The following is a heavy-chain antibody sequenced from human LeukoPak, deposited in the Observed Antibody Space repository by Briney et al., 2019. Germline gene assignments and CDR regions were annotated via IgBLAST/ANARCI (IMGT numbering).Heavy chain of an antibody. CDR2: ISAYNGNT. J-gene: IGHJ4*02. Sequence: GASVKVSCKASGYTFTSYGISWVRQAPGQGLEWMGWISAYNGNTNYAQKLQGRVTMTTDTSTSTAYMELRSLRSDDTAVYYCARTTRSGFWSGYYNYWGQGTLVTVSS. CDR1: GYTFTSYG. V-gene: IGHV1-18*01. CDR3: ARTTRSGFWSGYYNY. D-gene: IGHD3-3*01.